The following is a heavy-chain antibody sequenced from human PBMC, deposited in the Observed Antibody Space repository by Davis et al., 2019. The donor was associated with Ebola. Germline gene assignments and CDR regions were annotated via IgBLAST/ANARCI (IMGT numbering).Heavy chain of an antibody. D-gene: IGHD2-2*01. CDR3: ARDPYYCSSTSCYVDY. V-gene: IGHV4-4*02. CDR1: GGSTSSTNW. J-gene: IGHJ4*02. CDR2: IYHSGST. Sequence: SETLSLTCAVSGGSTSSTNWPSWVRQPPGKGLEWIGEIYHSGSTNYNPSLKSRVTISVDKSKNQFSLKLSSVTAADTAVYYCARDPYYCSSTSCYVDYWGQGTLVTVSS.